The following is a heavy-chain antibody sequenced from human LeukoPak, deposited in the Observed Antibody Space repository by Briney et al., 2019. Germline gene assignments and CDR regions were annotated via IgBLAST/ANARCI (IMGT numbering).Heavy chain of an antibody. CDR3: ARALAYCSGGSCTRGYNWFDP. CDR2: MYYGGST. J-gene: IGHJ5*02. CDR1: GGSISSSEYY. D-gene: IGHD2-15*01. Sequence: SETLSLTCIVSGGSISSSEYYWGWIRHPAGKGLEWNGSMYYGGSTYYNPSLKSRVTISVDTSMNQFSLKLSFVTTADTAVYYCARALAYCSGGSCTRGYNWFDPWGQGTLVTVPS. V-gene: IGHV4-39*01.